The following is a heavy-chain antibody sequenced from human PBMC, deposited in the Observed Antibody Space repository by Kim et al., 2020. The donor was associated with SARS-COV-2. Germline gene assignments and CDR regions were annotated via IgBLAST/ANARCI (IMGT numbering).Heavy chain of an antibody. V-gene: IGHV1-8*01. CDR1: GYTFTSYD. Sequence: ASVTVSCKASGYTFTSYDINGVRQATGQGLEWMGWMNPNSGNTGHAQKFQGRGTMTRNTSIRTAYTELSSLGSEDTAAYFCARALDVWGQGTTVTDSS. J-gene: IGHJ6*02. CDR2: MNPNSGNT. CDR3: ARALDV.